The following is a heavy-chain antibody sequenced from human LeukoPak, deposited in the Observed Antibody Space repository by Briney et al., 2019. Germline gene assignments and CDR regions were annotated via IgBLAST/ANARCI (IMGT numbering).Heavy chain of an antibody. CDR2: ISYDGSNK. CDR1: GFTLSSYG. D-gene: IGHD4-17*01. V-gene: IGHV3-30*18. CDR3: AKDAVFGDYEWVFDY. Sequence: GGSLRLSCAASGFTLSSYGMHWVRQAPGKGLEWVAVISYDGSNKYYADSVKGRFTISRDNSKNTLYLQMNSLRAEDTALYYCAKDAVFGDYEWVFDYWGQGTLVTVSS. J-gene: IGHJ4*02.